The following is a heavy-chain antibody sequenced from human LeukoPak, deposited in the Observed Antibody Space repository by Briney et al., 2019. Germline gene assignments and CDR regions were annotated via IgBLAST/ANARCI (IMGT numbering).Heavy chain of an antibody. CDR1: GGSISSYY. CDR2: IYTSGST. CDR3: ARVVYYDSSGYYLYDY. Sequence: PSETLSLTCTVSGGSISSYYWSWIRQPAGKGLEWIGRIYTSGSTNYNPSLKSRVTMSVDTSKNQFSLKLSSVTAADTAVYYCARVVYYDSSGYYLYDYWGQGTLVTVSS. V-gene: IGHV4-4*07. J-gene: IGHJ4*02. D-gene: IGHD3-22*01.